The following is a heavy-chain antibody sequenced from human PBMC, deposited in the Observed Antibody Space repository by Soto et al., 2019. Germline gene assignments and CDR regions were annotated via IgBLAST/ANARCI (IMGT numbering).Heavy chain of an antibody. J-gene: IGHJ6*02. CDR1: GGTFSSYA. Sequence: SVKVSCKASGGTFSSYAISWVRQAPGQGLEWMGGIIPIFGTANYAQKFQGRVTITADESTSTAYMELSSLRSEDTAVYYCARDRGYCSSTGCYYYGMDVWGQGTTVTVSS. D-gene: IGHD2-2*01. V-gene: IGHV1-69*13. CDR2: IIPIFGTA. CDR3: ARDRGYCSSTGCYYYGMDV.